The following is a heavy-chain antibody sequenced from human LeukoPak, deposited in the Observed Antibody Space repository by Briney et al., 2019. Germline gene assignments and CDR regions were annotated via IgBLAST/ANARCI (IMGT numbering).Heavy chain of an antibody. CDR2: IIPIFGTA. Sequence: GASVKVSCKASGGTFSSYAISWVRQAPGQGLEWMGGIIPIFGTANYAQKFQGRVTITADESTSTAYMELSSLRSEDTAVYYCARKGYCSGGSCYLDAFDIWGQGTIVTVSS. D-gene: IGHD2-15*01. CDR1: GGTFSSYA. J-gene: IGHJ3*02. CDR3: ARKGYCSGGSCYLDAFDI. V-gene: IGHV1-69*13.